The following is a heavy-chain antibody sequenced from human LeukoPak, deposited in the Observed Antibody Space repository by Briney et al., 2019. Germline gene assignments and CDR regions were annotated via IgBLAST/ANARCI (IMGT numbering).Heavy chain of an antibody. CDR1: GFTVSSNY. D-gene: IGHD3-22*01. Sequence: GGSLRLSCAASGFTVSSNYMSWVRQAPGKGLEWVSYISSSGSTIYYADSVKGRFTISRDNAKNSLYLQMNSLRAEDTAVYYCARDRHKYYYDGSGYPPYWGQGTLVTVSS. J-gene: IGHJ4*02. CDR3: ARDRHKYYYDGSGYPPY. V-gene: IGHV3-48*01. CDR2: ISSSGSTI.